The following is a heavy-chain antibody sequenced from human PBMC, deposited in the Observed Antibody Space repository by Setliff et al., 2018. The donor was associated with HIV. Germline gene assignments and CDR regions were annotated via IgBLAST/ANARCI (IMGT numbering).Heavy chain of an antibody. V-gene: IGHV4-59*12. CDR1: GGSMSPYY. D-gene: IGHD5-12*01. CDR3: AREPATYNGYNWDYYGTDL. J-gene: IGHJ6*02. CDR2: IFYSGST. Sequence: SETLSLTCTVSGGSMSPYYWSWIRQPPGKGLEWIGYIFYSGSTTYNPSLKSRLTISIDTSKSRFSLKLKSVTAADTAVYYCAREPATYNGYNWDYYGTDLWGQGTTVTVSS.